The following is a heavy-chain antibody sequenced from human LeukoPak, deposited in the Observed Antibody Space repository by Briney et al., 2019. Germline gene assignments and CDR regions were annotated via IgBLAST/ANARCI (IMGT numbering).Heavy chain of an antibody. Sequence: SETLSLTCNVSGDPLNDNLYYWGWIRQSPGKGLEWIGAFYSSGSTSSHSSLKSRVTISVDTSKDQFSLKLSSVTAADTAVYYCARHGLVAARHAFDIWGQGTMVTVSS. D-gene: IGHD6-6*01. CDR2: FYSSGST. CDR1: GDPLNDNLYY. CDR3: ARHGLVAARHAFDI. J-gene: IGHJ3*02. V-gene: IGHV4-39*01.